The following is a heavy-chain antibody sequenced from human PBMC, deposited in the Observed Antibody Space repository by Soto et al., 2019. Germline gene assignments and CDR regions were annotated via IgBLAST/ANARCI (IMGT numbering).Heavy chain of an antibody. D-gene: IGHD6-13*01. V-gene: IGHV1-46*01. J-gene: IGHJ1*01. CDR3: ARENSSSWTTIQH. Sequence: QVQLVQSGAEVKKPGASVKVSYKASGYTFTSYYMHWVRQAPGQGLEWMGIINPSGGSTSYAQKCQGRVTMTRDTSTSTVYMELSSLRSEDTAVYYCARENSSSWTTIQHWGQGTLVTVSS. CDR1: GYTFTSYY. CDR2: INPSGGST.